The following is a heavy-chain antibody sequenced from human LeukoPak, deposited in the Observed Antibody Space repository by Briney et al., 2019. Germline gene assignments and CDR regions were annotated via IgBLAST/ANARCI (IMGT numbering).Heavy chain of an antibody. Sequence: PSETLSLTCTVSGGSISSGSYYWSWIRQPAGKGLEWIGRIYTSGSTNYNPSLKSRVTISVDTSKNQFSLKLSSVTAADTAVYYCATEVGVMKQQREGGNWFDPWGQGTLVTVSS. CDR3: ATEVGVMKQQREGGNWFDP. CDR1: GGSISSGSYY. CDR2: IYTSGST. D-gene: IGHD6-13*01. V-gene: IGHV4-61*02. J-gene: IGHJ5*02.